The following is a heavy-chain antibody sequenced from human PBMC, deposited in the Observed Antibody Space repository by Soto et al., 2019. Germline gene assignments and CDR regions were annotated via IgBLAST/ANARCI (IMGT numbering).Heavy chain of an antibody. D-gene: IGHD4-17*01. CDR3: ARDLASTTIPNY. CDR2: IKQEGREK. Sequence: EVQLVESGGGLVQPGGSLRLSCAASGFTFSSYWMSWVRQAPGKGLEWVANIKQEGREKYSVDSVKGRFTISRDNAKNSLYLQMNSLRAEDTAVYYCARDLASTTIPNYWGQGTLVTVSS. CDR1: GFTFSSYW. V-gene: IGHV3-7*04. J-gene: IGHJ4*02.